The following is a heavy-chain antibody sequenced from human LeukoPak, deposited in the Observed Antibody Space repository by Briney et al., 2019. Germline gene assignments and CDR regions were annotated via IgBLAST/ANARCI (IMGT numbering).Heavy chain of an antibody. D-gene: IGHD1-26*01. CDR1: GGSISSYY. J-gene: IGHJ4*02. V-gene: IGHV4-59*01. Sequence: AETLSLTCTVSGGSISSYYWSWIRQPPGKGLEWIGYIYYSGSTNYNPSLKSRVTLSVDTSKNQFSLKLSSVTAADTAVYYCARRSGWEPYFDYWGKGTLHPVSS. CDR2: IYYSGST. CDR3: ARRSGWEPYFDY.